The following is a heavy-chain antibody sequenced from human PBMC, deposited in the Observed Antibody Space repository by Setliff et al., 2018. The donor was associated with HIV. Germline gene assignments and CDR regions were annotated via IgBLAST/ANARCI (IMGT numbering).Heavy chain of an antibody. J-gene: IGHJ6*04. CDR2: IYSGGST. D-gene: IGHD2-2*01. CDR3: ASDTSSPYKMDA. Sequence: PVGSLRLSCAASGFTVSSNYMNWVRQSPGKGLEWVSVIYSGGSTYYADSVKGRFTISRDNSKNTLYLQMNSLRAEDTAVYYCASDTSSPYKMDAWGKGTTVTVSS. V-gene: IGHV3-53*01. CDR1: GFTVSSNY.